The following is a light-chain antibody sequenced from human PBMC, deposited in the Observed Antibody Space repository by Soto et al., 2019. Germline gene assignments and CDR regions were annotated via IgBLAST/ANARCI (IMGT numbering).Light chain of an antibody. Sequence: EIVMTQPPATLSVSPGERDTLSCRASQSVSSDLAWYHQKPGQAPRLLIYGASTRATGIPARFSGSGSGTEFTLTINSLQSEDFAVYYCQQYNNWPRTFGQGTNVEIK. CDR3: QQYNNWPRT. J-gene: IGKJ1*01. CDR2: GAS. CDR1: QSVSSD. V-gene: IGKV3-15*01.